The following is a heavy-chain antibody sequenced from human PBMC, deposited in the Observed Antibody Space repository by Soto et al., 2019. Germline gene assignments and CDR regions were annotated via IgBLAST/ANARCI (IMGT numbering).Heavy chain of an antibody. CDR1: GFTFSSYG. CDR2: IWYDGSNK. D-gene: IGHD6-13*01. J-gene: IGHJ6*02. CDR3: AREGGSSLYYYGMDV. V-gene: IGHV3-33*01. Sequence: GGSLRLSCAASGFTFSSYGMHWVRQAPGKGLEWVAVIWYDGSNKYYADPVKGRFTISRDNSKNTLYLQMNSLRAEDTAVYYCAREGGSSLYYYGMDVWGQGTTVTVSS.